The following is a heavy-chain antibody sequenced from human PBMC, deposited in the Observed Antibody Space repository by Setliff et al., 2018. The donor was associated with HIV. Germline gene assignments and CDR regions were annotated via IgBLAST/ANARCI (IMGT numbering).Heavy chain of an antibody. V-gene: IGHV4-61*01. J-gene: IGHJ3*02. D-gene: IGHD6-6*01. CDR1: GVSVRSGSYY. Sequence: SETLSLTCTVSGVSVRSGSYYWSWTRQPPGKGLEWIGYLYYTDNTNYNPSLKSRVTISVDTSKNQFSLKLSSVTVADTAVYYCARVSSDAFDIWGQGTVVTVS. CDR3: ARVSSDAFDI. CDR2: LYYTDNT.